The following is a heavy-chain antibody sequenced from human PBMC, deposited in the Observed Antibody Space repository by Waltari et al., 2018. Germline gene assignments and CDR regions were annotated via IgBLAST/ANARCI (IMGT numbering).Heavy chain of an antibody. CDR1: GYTFTDYY. V-gene: IGHV1-69-2*01. D-gene: IGHD3-22*01. J-gene: IGHJ3*02. Sequence: EVQLVQSGAEVKKPGATVKISCKVSGYTFTDYYMHWVQQAPGKGLEWMGLVDPEDGETIYAEKFQGRVTITADTSTDTAYMELSSLRSEDTAVYYCATAFYYDSSGSHRAFDIWGQGTMVTVSS. CDR2: VDPEDGET. CDR3: ATAFYYDSSGSHRAFDI.